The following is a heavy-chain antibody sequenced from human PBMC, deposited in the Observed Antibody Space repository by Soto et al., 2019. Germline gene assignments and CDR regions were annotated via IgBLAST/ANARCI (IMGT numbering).Heavy chain of an antibody. Sequence: PSETLSLTCTVSGGSISSSSYYWGWIRQPPGKGLEWIGSIYYSGSTYYNPSLKSRVTISVDTSKNQFSLKLSSVTAADTAVYYCASLQSFWSGYYTGRGWYFDLWGRGTLVTVSS. J-gene: IGHJ2*01. CDR1: GGSISSSSYY. V-gene: IGHV4-39*01. D-gene: IGHD3-3*01. CDR3: ASLQSFWSGYYTGRGWYFDL. CDR2: IYYSGST.